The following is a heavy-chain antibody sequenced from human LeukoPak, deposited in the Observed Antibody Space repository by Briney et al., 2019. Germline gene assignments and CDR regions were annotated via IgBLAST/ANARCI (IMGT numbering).Heavy chain of an antibody. CDR3: ARVPIAAAGYNWFDP. CDR2: ISYDGSNK. CDR1: GFTFSSYG. J-gene: IGHJ5*02. D-gene: IGHD6-13*01. V-gene: IGHV3-30*03. Sequence: GGSLRLSCAASGFTFSSYGMHWVRQAPGKGLEWVAVISYDGSNKYYADSVKGRFTISRDNSKNTLYLQMNSLRAEDTAVYYCARVPIAAAGYNWFDPWGQGTLVTVSS.